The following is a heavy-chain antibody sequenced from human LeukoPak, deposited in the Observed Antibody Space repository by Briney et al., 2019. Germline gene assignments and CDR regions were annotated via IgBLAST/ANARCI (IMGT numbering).Heavy chain of an antibody. CDR1: GFTVSSNY. Sequence: GGSLRLSCAASGFTVSSNYMSWVRQAPGKGLEWVSVIYSGGSTYYADSVKGRFTISGDNSKNTLYLQMNSLRAEDTAVYYCAFHIVGAPRGAFDIWGQGTMVTVSS. CDR2: IYSGGST. CDR3: AFHIVGAPRGAFDI. V-gene: IGHV3-53*01. J-gene: IGHJ3*02. D-gene: IGHD1-26*01.